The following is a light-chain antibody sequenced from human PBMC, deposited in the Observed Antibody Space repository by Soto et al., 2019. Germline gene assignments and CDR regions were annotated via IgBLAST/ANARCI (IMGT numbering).Light chain of an antibody. Sequence: DVHMTQSHSTLSAALGDRVTITCRASQSISSWLAWYQQKPGKAPKLLIFAASSLQSGVPSRFSGSRSGPDFTLTISSLQPEDFATYYCQQSYSSPPTFGQGTKVDIK. CDR1: QSISSW. CDR2: AAS. CDR3: QQSYSSPPT. J-gene: IGKJ1*01. V-gene: IGKV1-39*01.